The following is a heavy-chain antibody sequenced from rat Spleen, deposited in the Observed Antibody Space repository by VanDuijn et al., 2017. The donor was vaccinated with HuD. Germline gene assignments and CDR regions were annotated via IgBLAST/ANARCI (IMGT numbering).Heavy chain of an antibody. J-gene: IGHJ3*01. V-gene: IGHV2S13*01. CDR1: GFSLTSYH. CDR3: TRNSYYYDGSYYGGAFAY. CDR2: IWSGGNT. D-gene: IGHD1-12*02. Sequence: QVQLKESGPGLMQPSQTLSLTCIVSGFSLTSYHVHWVRQSPGKGLEWMAVIWSGGNTDSNSALKSRLSISRDTSKSQVFLKVNSLKTEDTGIYYCTRNSYYYDGSYYGGAFAYWGQGTLVTVSS.